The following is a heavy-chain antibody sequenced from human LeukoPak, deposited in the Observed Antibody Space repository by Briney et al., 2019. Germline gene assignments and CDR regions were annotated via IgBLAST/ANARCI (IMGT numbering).Heavy chain of an antibody. J-gene: IGHJ5*02. CDR2: INFGDSET. CDR3: ATRPYAGSPNWYDP. CDR1: GHSFTNHW. D-gene: IGHD1-26*01. V-gene: IGHV5-51*01. Sequence: GESLKISCKASGHSFTNHWVGWVRQMPGIGLEWVGIINFGDSETLYSPSFQGQVTISLDKSISTTYLQWRSLKASDAATYYCATRPYAGSPNWYDPWGQGTLVTVSS.